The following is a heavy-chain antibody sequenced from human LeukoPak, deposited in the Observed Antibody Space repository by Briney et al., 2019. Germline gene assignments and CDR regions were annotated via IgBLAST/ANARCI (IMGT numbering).Heavy chain of an antibody. CDR1: GYTFTNYG. J-gene: IGHJ4*02. CDR2: ISPYNGNT. Sequence: ASVKVSCKASGYTFTNYGIHWVRQAPGQGLEWMAWISPYNGNTKYAQKFQGRVTMTTDTSTSTAYMELRSLTSDDTAVYYCAREESIGSYQFLHDYWGQGTLVTVSS. V-gene: IGHV1-18*01. D-gene: IGHD1-26*01. CDR3: AREESIGSYQFLHDY.